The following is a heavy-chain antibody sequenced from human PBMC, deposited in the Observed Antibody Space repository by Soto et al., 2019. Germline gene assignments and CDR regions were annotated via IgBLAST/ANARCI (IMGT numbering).Heavy chain of an antibody. V-gene: IGHV4-34*01. Sequence: SETLSLTCAVYGGSFSGYYWSWIRQPPGKGLEWIGEIYHSGSTNYNPSLKSRVTISVDTSKNQFSLKLSSVTAADTAVYYCARANLEDIVVVPAAANWFDPWGQGTLVTVSS. J-gene: IGHJ5*02. D-gene: IGHD2-2*01. CDR3: ARANLEDIVVVPAAANWFDP. CDR1: GGSFSGYY. CDR2: IYHSGST.